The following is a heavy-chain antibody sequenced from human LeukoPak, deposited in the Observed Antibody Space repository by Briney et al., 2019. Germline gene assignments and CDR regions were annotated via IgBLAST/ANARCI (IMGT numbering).Heavy chain of an antibody. J-gene: IGHJ4*02. V-gene: IGHV3-30*18. CDR1: GFTFGSYA. D-gene: IGHD3-10*01. CDR3: AKDGYYSSGTYFDY. CDR2: ISKDGSNK. Sequence: PGRSLRLSCAASGFTFGSYAMHWVRQAPGKGLEWVAVISKDGSNKYYADSVKGRFTISRDNPRNTLYLQMDSLRAEDTAVYYCAKDGYYSSGTYFDYWGQGTLATVSS.